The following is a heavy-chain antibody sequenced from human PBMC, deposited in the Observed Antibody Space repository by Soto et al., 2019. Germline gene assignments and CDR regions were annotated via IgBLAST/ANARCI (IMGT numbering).Heavy chain of an antibody. CDR2: IYYSGST. CDR1: GGSISSGGYY. Sequence: RSLTCTVSGGSISSGGYYWSWIRQHLGKGLEWIGYIYYSGSTYYNPSLKSRVTISVDTSKNQFSLKLSSVTAADTAVYYCARGHGYRGNIFDSWGQGTLVTVSS. V-gene: IGHV4-31*03. CDR3: ARGHGYRGNIFDS. D-gene: IGHD5-18*01. J-gene: IGHJ4*02.